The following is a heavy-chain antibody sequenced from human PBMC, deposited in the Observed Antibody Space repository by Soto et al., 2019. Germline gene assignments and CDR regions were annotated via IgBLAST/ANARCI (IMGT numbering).Heavy chain of an antibody. CDR3: AMVDNYVTPTPQGV. Sequence: QVQLVQSGDEVRQPGSSVKVSCKASGYIFVNYGIAWVRQAPGQGLEWMGWISPYSGNTHYASKVQGRLTMTTATSXRPAYMELGTLTSSATAGYYCAMVDNYVTPTPQGVRGPRAPVTVSS. D-gene: IGHD3-16*01. J-gene: IGHJ6*02. V-gene: IGHV1-18*01. CDR2: ISPYSGNT. CDR1: GYIFVNYG.